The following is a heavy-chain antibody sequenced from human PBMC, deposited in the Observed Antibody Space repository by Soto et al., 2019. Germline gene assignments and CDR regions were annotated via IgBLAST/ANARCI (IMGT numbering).Heavy chain of an antibody. D-gene: IGHD3-10*01. V-gene: IGHV4-61*05. J-gene: IGHJ4*02. CDR2: IYYSGST. Sequence: SLASTVSGESSSSHSPSWGLNNKRPGKGLESIANIYYSGSTNYNPSLKSRVTISVDTSKNQFSLKLNSMTAADTAVYYCARHNYGSGSTYFDYWGQGTLVTVSS. CDR1: GESSSSHSPS. CDR3: ARHNYGSGSTYFDY.